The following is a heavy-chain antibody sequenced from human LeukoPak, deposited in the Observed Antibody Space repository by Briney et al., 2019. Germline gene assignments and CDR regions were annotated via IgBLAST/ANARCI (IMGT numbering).Heavy chain of an antibody. CDR1: GFTFSSYA. D-gene: IGHD1-1*01. CDR2: IKVDGSEK. J-gene: IGHJ4*02. CDR3: ARKTGMTGEAFEY. V-gene: IGHV3-7*03. Sequence: GGSLRLSCAASGFTFSSYAMSWVRQAPGKGLEWVAIIKVDGSEKYYLDSVKGRFTISRDNAKNSVYLQMNSLRTEDTAVYYCARKTGMTGEAFEYWGQGTLVTVSS.